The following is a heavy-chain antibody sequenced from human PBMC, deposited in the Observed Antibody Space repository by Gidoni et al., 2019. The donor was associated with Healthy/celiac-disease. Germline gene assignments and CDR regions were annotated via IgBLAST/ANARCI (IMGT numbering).Heavy chain of an antibody. J-gene: IGHJ5*02. CDR3: ARAGDIVVVPAAPDWFDP. CDR1: GFPFVTYS. CDR2: ISSSSSYI. D-gene: IGHD2-2*01. V-gene: IGHV3-21*01. Sequence: EVQLVESGGGLVKPGGSLGPPFPASGFPFVTYSLNWVRQAPGKGLEWVSSISSSSSYIYYADSVKGRFTISRDNAKNSLYLQMNSLRAEDTAVYYCARAGDIVVVPAAPDWFDPWGQGTLVTVSS.